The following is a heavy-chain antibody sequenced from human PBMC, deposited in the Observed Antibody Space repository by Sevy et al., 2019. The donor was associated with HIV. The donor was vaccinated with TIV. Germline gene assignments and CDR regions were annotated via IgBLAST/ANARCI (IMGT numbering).Heavy chain of an antibody. J-gene: IGHJ5*02. CDR1: GGSISVYY. CDR3: ARAPPVGSVDDYLNWFDP. V-gene: IGHV4-59*01. D-gene: IGHD5-12*01. Sequence: SETLSLTCTVSGGSISVYYWSWIRQPPGKELEYIGYIYHTGSTNYNPSHKSRVTISVDTSNNQFSLKLTSVTAADTADDYCARAPPVGSVDDYLNWFDPWGQGTLVTVSS. CDR2: IYHTGST.